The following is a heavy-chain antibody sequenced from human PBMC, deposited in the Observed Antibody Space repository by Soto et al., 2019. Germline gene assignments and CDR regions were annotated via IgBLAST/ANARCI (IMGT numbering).Heavy chain of an antibody. V-gene: IGHV4-34*01. Sequence: SETLSLTCAVYGGSFSGYYWSWIRQPPGKGLEWIGEINHSGSTNYNPSLKSRVTISVDTSKNQFSLKLSSVTAADTAVYYCASDHYSSSSYWGQGTLVTVSS. J-gene: IGHJ4*02. CDR3: ASDHYSSSSY. D-gene: IGHD6-13*01. CDR2: INHSGST. CDR1: GGSFSGYY.